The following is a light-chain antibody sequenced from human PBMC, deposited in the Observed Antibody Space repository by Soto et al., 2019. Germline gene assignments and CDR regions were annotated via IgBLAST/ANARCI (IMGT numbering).Light chain of an antibody. CDR2: DTS. CDR1: QSVNPN. J-gene: IGKJ5*01. Sequence: EVVLTQSPATLSLSPGDGATLSCRASQSVNPNLAWYQQKPGRAPRLLIYDTSTRAPDIPARFSGSWSGTDFTLTISSIERDDSALYYCQQNGILITVGEGTKLELK. CDR3: QQNGILIT. V-gene: IGKV3-11*01.